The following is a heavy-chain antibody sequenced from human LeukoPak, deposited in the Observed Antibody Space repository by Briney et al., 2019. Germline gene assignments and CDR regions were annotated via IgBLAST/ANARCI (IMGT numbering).Heavy chain of an antibody. CDR1: GYSFTSYW. CDR3: ARLDARWFGQLSRPFDY. D-gene: IGHD3-10*01. CDR2: IYFGDSDT. J-gene: IGHJ4*02. Sequence: GESLKISCKGSGYSFTSYWIGWVRQMPGKGLGWMGIIYFGDSDTRYSPSFQGQVTISADKSIRTAYLQWGSLKASDTALYYCARLDARWFGQLSRPFDYWGQGTLVTVSS. V-gene: IGHV5-51*01.